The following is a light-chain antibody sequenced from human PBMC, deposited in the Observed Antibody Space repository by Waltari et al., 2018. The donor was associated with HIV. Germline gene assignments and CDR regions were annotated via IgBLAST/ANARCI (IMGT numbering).Light chain of an antibody. CDR2: GRD. J-gene: IGLJ2*01. Sequence: SSDLTQDSHVSVALGQTVRITCQGHSLSSYYGSWCQQKPGQAPLLVIYGRDNRPSGIPDRFSGSSSGNSTSLIISEAQAADEAVYYCHSRDSRGYMIFGGGTRLTVL. CDR3: HSRDSRGYMI. V-gene: IGLV3-19*01. CDR1: SLSSYY.